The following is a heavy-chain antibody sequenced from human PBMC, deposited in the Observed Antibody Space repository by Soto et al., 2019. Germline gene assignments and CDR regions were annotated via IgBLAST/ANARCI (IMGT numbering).Heavy chain of an antibody. CDR1: VDSVCTVDYF. J-gene: IGHJ5*01. CDR3: ARGRYCLTGRCFPNWFDS. D-gene: IGHD2-15*01. Sequence: PSETLPLTCSVSVDSVCTVDYFWAWIRQPPGQALEYIGYIYKSATTYYNPSFESRVAISLDTSKSQFSLNVTSVTAADTAVYFCARGRYCLTGRCFPNWFDSWGQGTLVSVSS. CDR2: IYKSATT. V-gene: IGHV4-30-4*01.